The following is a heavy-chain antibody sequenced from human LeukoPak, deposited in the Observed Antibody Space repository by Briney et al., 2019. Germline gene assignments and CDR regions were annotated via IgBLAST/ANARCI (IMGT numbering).Heavy chain of an antibody. V-gene: IGHV3-30*02. J-gene: IGHJ4*02. D-gene: IGHD4-17*01. Sequence: GGSLRLSCAASGFTYSSYGMHWVRQAPGKGLEWVAFIRYDESNKYYADSVKGRFTISRDNSKNTLYLQMNSLRDDDTAVYHCVKDLTTVTTQGDYWGQGTLVTVSS. CDR2: IRYDESNK. CDR1: GFTYSSYG. CDR3: VKDLTTVTTQGDY.